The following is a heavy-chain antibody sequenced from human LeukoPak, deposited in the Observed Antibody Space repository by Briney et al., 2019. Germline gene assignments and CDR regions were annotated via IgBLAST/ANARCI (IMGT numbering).Heavy chain of an antibody. D-gene: IGHD3-10*01. CDR3: ARGAVRGGTNFDY. CDR1: GDSVSDSPAV. CDR2: AYYRSKWYI. V-gene: IGHV6-1*01. Sequence: SQTLPLTCPFCGDSVSDSPAVWHWMRQSPSRALEGLGSAYYRSKWYIYYVVSVKGRITITPDTSKNQFPVQLNSVTPEDTAVYYCARGAVRGGTNFDYWGQGTLVTVSS. J-gene: IGHJ4*02.